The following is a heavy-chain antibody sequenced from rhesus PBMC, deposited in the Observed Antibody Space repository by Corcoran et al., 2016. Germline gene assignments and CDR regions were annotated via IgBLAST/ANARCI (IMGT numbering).Heavy chain of an antibody. D-gene: IGHD6-25*01. Sequence: DVQLVESGGGLVKPGGSLRLSCVASGITFSSYEMHWVRQAPGKGLEWVSVISESGGNIYYADSVKGRFTISGDNAKNSLFLQMNTLRAEDTAVYYCTSGYSGSWNSVPWGQGVLVTVSS. CDR3: TSGYSGSWNSVP. J-gene: IGHJ4*01. CDR2: ISESGGNI. CDR1: GITFSSYE. V-gene: IGHV3-100*02.